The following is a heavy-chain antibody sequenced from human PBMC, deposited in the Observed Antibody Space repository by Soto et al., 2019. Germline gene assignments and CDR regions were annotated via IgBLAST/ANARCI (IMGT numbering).Heavy chain of an antibody. CDR2: IYYSGST. D-gene: IGHD2-2*01. CDR1: GGSVSSGSYY. Sequence: ASETLSLTCTVSGGSVSSGSYYWSWIRQPPGKGLEWIGYIYYSGSTNYNPSLKSRVTMSVDTSKNQFSLKLSSVTAADTAVYYCARDTGYCSSTSCYAWRFDPWGQGTLVTVSS. J-gene: IGHJ5*02. V-gene: IGHV4-61*01. CDR3: ARDTGYCSSTSCYAWRFDP.